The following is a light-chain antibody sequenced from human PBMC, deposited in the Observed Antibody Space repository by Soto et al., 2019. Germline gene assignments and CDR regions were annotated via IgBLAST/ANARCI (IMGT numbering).Light chain of an antibody. Sequence: QSALTQPRSVSGSPGQSVTISCTGTSNDVGGYNYVSWYQQHPGKAPKLMIYDVNKRPSGVPDRFSGSKSGNTASLTISGLQAEDEADYYCCSYAGSYTFYVFGTGTKLTVL. V-gene: IGLV2-11*01. J-gene: IGLJ1*01. CDR2: DVN. CDR1: SNDVGGYNY. CDR3: CSYAGSYTFYV.